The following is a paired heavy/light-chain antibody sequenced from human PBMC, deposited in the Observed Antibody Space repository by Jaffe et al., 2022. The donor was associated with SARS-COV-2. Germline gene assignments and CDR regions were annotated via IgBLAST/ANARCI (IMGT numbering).Heavy chain of an antibody. V-gene: IGHV4-39*01. Sequence: QVQMQESGPGLVKPSETLSLTCSVSGASISSSSYYWAWIRQSPGKGLEWIGSIYKSGSTYYNPSLKSRVTISVDTSRNQFSLNLTSVTAADTSLYFCARGISTPYSCGKWGQGTLVTVSS. CDR2: IYKSGST. CDR1: GASISSSSYY. D-gene: IGHD6-25*01. CDR3: ARGISTPYSCGK. J-gene: IGHJ4*02.
Light chain of an antibody. CDR3: QQYADSPGT. CDR1: QNVNDNY. J-gene: IGKJ2*01. V-gene: IGKV3-20*01. CDR2: GAS. Sequence: EIVLTQSPGTLSLSPGERATLSCRASQNVNDNYLAWFQQKPGQTPRLLIFGASNRDGGIPDRFSGSGSGTDFTLSVSRLEPEDFAVYYCQQYADSPGTFGQGTKLEIK.